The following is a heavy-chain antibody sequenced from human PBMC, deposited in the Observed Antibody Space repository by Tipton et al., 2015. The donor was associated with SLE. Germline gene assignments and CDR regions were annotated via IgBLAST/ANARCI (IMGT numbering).Heavy chain of an antibody. V-gene: IGHV4-39*07. Sequence: TLSLTCTVSGGSISSGSYYWSWIRQPPGKGLEWIGEINHSGSTNYNPSLKSRVTISVDTSKNQFSLKLTSVTAADTAVFYCARGYSSSWGGYYYYYGMDVWGQGTTVTVSS. CDR1: GGSISSGSYY. CDR2: INHSGST. D-gene: IGHD6-13*01. J-gene: IGHJ6*02. CDR3: ARGYSSSWGGYYYYYGMDV.